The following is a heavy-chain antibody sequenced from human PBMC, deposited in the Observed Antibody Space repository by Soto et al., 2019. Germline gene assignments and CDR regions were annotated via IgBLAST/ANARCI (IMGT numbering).Heavy chain of an antibody. CDR2: IYYSGST. J-gene: IGHJ4*02. Sequence: QVQLQESGPGLVKPSQTLSLTCTVSGGSISSGGYYWSWIRQHPGKGLEWIGYIYYSGSTYYNPSRKSRVNISVDTSKNQFSLQLSSVTAADTAVYYCARDCSGGSCPALGWGQGTLVTVSS. CDR3: ARDCSGGSCPALG. D-gene: IGHD2-15*01. CDR1: GGSISSGGYY. V-gene: IGHV4-31*03.